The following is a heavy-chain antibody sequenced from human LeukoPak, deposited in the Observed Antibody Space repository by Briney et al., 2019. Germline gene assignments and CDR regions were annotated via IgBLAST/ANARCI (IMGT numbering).Heavy chain of an antibody. J-gene: IGHJ4*02. CDR3: AKDVIVATMRYYFDY. D-gene: IGHD5-12*01. V-gene: IGHV3-23*01. CDR1: GFTFSSYA. CDR2: ISGSGGST. Sequence: GGSLRLSCAASGFTFSSYAMSWGRQAPGKGLEWVSAISGSGGSTYYADSVKGRFTISRDNSKNTLYLQMNSLRAEDTAVYYCAKDVIVATMRYYFDYWGQGTLVTVSS.